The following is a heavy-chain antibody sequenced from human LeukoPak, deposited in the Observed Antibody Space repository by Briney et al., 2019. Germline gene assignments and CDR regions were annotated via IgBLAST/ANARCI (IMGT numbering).Heavy chain of an antibody. D-gene: IGHD4-17*01. CDR3: ARGEAGTTTDFDY. V-gene: IGHV4-59*01. CDR1: GASITSYY. CDR2: IYYSGST. Sequence: SETLSLTCTVSGASITSYYWSWIRQPPGKGLEWIGYIYYSGSTNYNPSLKSRVTISLDTSKNQFSLKLSSVTAADTAVYYCARGEAGTTTDFDYWGQGTLVTVSS. J-gene: IGHJ4*02.